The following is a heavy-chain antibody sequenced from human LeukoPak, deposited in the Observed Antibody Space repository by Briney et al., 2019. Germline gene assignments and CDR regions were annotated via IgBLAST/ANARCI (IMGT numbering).Heavy chain of an antibody. J-gene: IGHJ4*02. CDR3: ARLGWWDS. CDR2: IYYSGRI. V-gene: IGHV4-30-4*01. Sequence: SETLSLTCTVSGGSISSGDYYWSWIRQPPGKGLEWIGYIYYSGRIYYNPSLNSRVTISVDTSKNQFSLKLSSVTAADTAVYYCARLGWWDSWGQGTLVTVSS. D-gene: IGHD2-15*01. CDR1: GGSISSGDYY.